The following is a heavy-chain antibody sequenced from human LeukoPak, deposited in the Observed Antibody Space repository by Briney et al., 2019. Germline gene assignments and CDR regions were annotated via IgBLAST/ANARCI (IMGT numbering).Heavy chain of an antibody. D-gene: IGHD2-21*02. CDR3: ASLRVTTYYFDY. CDR1: GGSIRSSTSY. J-gene: IGHJ4*02. V-gene: IGHV4-39*01. CDR2: IYYSGRT. Sequence: SETLSLTCTVSGGSIRSSTSYWGWIRQPPGKGLEWIGYIYYSGRTYYNPSLKSRLTISVDTSKNQFSLKLSSVTAADTAVYYCASLRVTTYYFDYWGQGTLVTVSS.